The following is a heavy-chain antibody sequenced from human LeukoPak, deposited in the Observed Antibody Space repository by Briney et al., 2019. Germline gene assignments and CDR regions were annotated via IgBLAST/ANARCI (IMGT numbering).Heavy chain of an antibody. V-gene: IGHV3-66*01. CDR3: AREGSGYYFDY. J-gene: IGHJ4*02. Sequence: GGSLRLSCAASGFTVSTNHMSWVRQAPGKGLEWVSIIYSAGSTYYADSVKGRFTISRDNSKNTLYLQMSSLRAEDTAVYYCAREGSGYYFDYWGQGTLVTVSS. CDR2: IYSAGST. CDR1: GFTVSTNH. D-gene: IGHD6-19*01.